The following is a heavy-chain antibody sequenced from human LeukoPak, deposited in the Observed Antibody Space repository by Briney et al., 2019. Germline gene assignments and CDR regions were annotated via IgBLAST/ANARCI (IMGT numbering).Heavy chain of an antibody. J-gene: IGHJ4*02. CDR3: ATRRGSSSNLGY. Sequence: GGSLRLSCAASGFTFSSYAMSWVRQAPGKGLEWVSAISGSGGSTYYADSVKGRFTISRDNAKNSLYLQMNSLRAEDTAVYYCATRRGSSSNLGYWGQGTLVTVSS. CDR1: GFTFSSYA. CDR2: ISGSGGST. D-gene: IGHD6-6*01. V-gene: IGHV3-23*01.